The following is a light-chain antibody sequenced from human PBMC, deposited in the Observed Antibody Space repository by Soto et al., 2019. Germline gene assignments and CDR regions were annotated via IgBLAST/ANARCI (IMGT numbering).Light chain of an antibody. V-gene: IGKV2-30*02. CDR1: QSLVHSDGNTY. CDR3: MQGTHWPWT. CDR2: KVS. J-gene: IGKJ1*01. Sequence: DVVMTQSPLSLPVTLGQPASISCRSSQSLVHSDGNTYLNWFQQRPGQSPRRLIYKVSIRDSGVPDRFSGSGSGTDFTLKISRVEAEDDGVYYCMQGTHWPWTFGQGNKVEIK.